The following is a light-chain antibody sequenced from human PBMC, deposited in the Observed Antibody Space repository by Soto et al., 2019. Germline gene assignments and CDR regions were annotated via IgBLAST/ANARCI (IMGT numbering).Light chain of an antibody. V-gene: IGKV4-1*01. CDR1: QSVLYSSNNYNY. Sequence: ILGTKSTAYLAVSVGEGDTINCTTSQSVLYSSNNYNYLAWYQQKPGQPPKLLIYWASTRESGVPDRFCGSGSGTDFIGTRCSLQGGDVGVYYRSDVSSTPWICLGEGTRLEIK. CDR2: WAS. J-gene: IGKJ5*01. CDR3: SDVSSTPWIC.